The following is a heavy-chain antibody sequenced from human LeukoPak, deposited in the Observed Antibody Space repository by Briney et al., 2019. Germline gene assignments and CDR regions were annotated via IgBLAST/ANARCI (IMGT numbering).Heavy chain of an antibody. Sequence: SVKVSCKASGGTFSSYAISWVRQAPGQGLEWMGRISPILGIANYAQKFQGRVTITADKSTSTAYMELSSLRSEDTAVYYCARDWVMITFGGVNPWFDPWGQGTLVTVSS. CDR3: ARDWVMITFGGVNPWFDP. J-gene: IGHJ5*02. CDR1: GGTFSSYA. CDR2: ISPILGIA. V-gene: IGHV1-69*04. D-gene: IGHD3-16*01.